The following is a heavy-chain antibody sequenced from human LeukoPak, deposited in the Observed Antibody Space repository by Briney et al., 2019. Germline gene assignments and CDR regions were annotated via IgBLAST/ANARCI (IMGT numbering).Heavy chain of an antibody. Sequence: GASVKVSCKASGYTFTSYGISWVRQAPGQGLEWKGWIRAYNGNTNYAQKLQGRVTMTTDTCTSTAYMELRSLRSDDTAVYYCARTVAGKGTLTYWGQGTLVTVSS. CDR3: ARTVAGKGTLTY. J-gene: IGHJ4*02. D-gene: IGHD6-19*01. CDR2: IRAYNGNT. V-gene: IGHV1-18*01. CDR1: GYTFTSYG.